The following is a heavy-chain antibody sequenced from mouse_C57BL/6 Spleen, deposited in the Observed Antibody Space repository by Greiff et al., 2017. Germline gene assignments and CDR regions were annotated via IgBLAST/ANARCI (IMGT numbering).Heavy chain of an antibody. J-gene: IGHJ2*01. CDR1: GFTFSDYY. CDR2: INYDGSST. CDR3: ARELPHYFDY. Sequence: EVQRVESEGGLVQPGSSMKLSCTASGFTFSDYYMAWVRQVPEKGLEWVANINYDGSSTYYLNSLKSRFIISRDNAKNILYLQMSSLKSEDTATYYCARELPHYFDYWGQGTTLTVSS. V-gene: IGHV5-16*01. D-gene: IGHD1-1*01.